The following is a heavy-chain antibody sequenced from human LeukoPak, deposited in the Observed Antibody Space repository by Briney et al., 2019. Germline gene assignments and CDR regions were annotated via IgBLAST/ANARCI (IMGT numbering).Heavy chain of an antibody. V-gene: IGHV4-34*01. J-gene: IGHJ5*02. CDR3: ARGHWFEP. Sequence: AETDCLTCAVHGGSFSGYYWSWIRQPPRKGLEWIGEINHKGCTNYRPSLKSRVTISVDTAKNQFSLKLSSVTAADTAVYYCARGHWFEPWGQGT. CDR1: GGSFSGYY. CDR2: INHKGCT.